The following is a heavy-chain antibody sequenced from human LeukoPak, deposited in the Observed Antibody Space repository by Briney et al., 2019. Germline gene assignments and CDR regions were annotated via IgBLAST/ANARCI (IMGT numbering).Heavy chain of an antibody. CDR3: ARPLRYSSGWPPVGY. CDR2: IYPGDSET. J-gene: IGHJ4*02. CDR1: GYSFNNYW. V-gene: IGHV5-51*01. Sequence: GESLKISCEGSGYSFNNYWIVWVRQMPGEGLEWMGIIYPGDSETRYSPSFQGQITISADKSIRIAYLQWRSLKASDTAMYYCARPLRYSSGWPPVGYWGQGTLVTVSS. D-gene: IGHD6-19*01.